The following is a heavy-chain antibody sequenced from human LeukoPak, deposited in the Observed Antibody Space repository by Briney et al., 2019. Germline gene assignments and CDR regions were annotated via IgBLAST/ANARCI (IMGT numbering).Heavy chain of an antibody. CDR3: ARDDSSGYYYSFDY. D-gene: IGHD3-22*01. V-gene: IGHV3-9*01. CDR1: GFTFDDYA. J-gene: IGHJ4*02. Sequence: PGGSLRLSCAASGFTFDDYAMHWVRQAPGKGLEWVSGISWNSGSIGYADSVKGRFTISRDNAKNTLYLQMNSLRAEDTAVYYCARDDSSGYYYSFDYWGQGTLVTVSS. CDR2: ISWNSGSI.